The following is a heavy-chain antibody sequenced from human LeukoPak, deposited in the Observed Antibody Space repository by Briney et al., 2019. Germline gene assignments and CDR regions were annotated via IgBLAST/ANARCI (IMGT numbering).Heavy chain of an antibody. J-gene: IGHJ6*03. V-gene: IGHV1-8*03. CDR3: ARVGGSSWHGLTTWYYYYYMDV. D-gene: IGHD6-13*01. Sequence: ASVKVSCKASGYTFTSYDINWVRQATGQGLEWMGWMNPNSGNTGYAQKFQGRVTITRNTSISTAYMELSSLRSEDTAVYYCARVGGSSWHGLTTWYYYYYMDVWGKGTTVTVSS. CDR1: GYTFTSYD. CDR2: MNPNSGNT.